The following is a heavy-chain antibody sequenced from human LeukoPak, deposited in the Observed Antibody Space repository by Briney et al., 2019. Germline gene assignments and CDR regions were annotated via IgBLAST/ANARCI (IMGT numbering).Heavy chain of an antibody. D-gene: IGHD5-24*01. CDR1: GFTFGSHA. CDR2: VSGSGDIT. CDR3: AKRYNYAFDI. Sequence: PGGSLRLSCAASGFTFGSHAMSWVRQAPGKGLEWVSLVSGSGDITYYADSVKGRFTIFRDNSKNTLYLQMNSLRAEDTAVYYCAKRYNYAFDIWGQGTMVTVSS. J-gene: IGHJ3*02. V-gene: IGHV3-23*01.